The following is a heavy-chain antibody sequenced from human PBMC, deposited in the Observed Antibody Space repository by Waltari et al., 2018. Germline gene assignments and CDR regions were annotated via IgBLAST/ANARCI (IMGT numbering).Heavy chain of an antibody. CDR3: ARDLEQLPNPSFFDY. CDR1: GYTFTTYT. D-gene: IGHD6-13*01. J-gene: IGHJ4*02. Sequence: QVQLVQSGAEVKRPGASVKVSCKASGYTFTTYTIHWVRQAPGQRPEWMGWINPGNGNTKFSQKFQDRVTITRDTSASTAFMELSSLRSEDTAVYYCARDLEQLPNPSFFDYWGQGTLVTVSS. CDR2: INPGNGNT. V-gene: IGHV1-3*01.